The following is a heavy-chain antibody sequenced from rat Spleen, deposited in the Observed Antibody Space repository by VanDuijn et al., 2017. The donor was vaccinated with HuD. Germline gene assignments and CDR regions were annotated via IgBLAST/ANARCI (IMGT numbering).Heavy chain of an antibody. CDR3: ANTGRDYYPGITTYWFAY. Sequence: QVQLKESGPGLVQPSETLSLTCTVSGFSLTSYSVSWVRQPSGKGLEWIGVIWGHGGTDYNSAIKSRLSISRDTSKSQVFLKMNSLQTEDTAMYFCANTGRDYYPGITTYWFAYWGQGTLVTVSS. CDR2: IWGHGGT. J-gene: IGHJ3*01. V-gene: IGHV2-15*01. CDR1: GFSLTSYS. D-gene: IGHD1-4*01.